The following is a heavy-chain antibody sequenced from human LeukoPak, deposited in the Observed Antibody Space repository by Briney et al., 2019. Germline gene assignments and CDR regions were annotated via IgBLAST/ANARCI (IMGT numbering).Heavy chain of an antibody. D-gene: IGHD1-26*01. Sequence: GASVKASCKASGYTFTSNYIHWVRQAPGQGLEWMGLIYPRDGSTSYAQKFQGRVTVTRDTSTSTVHMELSGLRGDDTAVYYCAKDVGKWESLHFFDYWGQGTLVTVSS. V-gene: IGHV1-46*01. CDR1: GYTFTSNY. J-gene: IGHJ4*02. CDR3: AKDVGKWESLHFFDY. CDR2: IYPRDGST.